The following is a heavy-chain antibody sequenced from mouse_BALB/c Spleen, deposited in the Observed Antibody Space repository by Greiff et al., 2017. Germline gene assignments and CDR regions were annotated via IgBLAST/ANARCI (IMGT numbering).Heavy chain of an antibody. V-gene: IGHV1S137*01. CDR2: ISTYYGDA. CDR3: ARGVDYSYAMDY. Sequence: QVQLQQSGAELVRPGVSVKISCKGSGYTFTDYAMHWVKQSHAKSLEWIGVISTYYGDASYNQKFKGKATMTVDKSSSTAYMELARLTSEDSAIYYCARGVDYSYAMDYWGQGTSVTVSS. J-gene: IGHJ4*01. CDR1: GYTFTDYA. D-gene: IGHD1-1*01.